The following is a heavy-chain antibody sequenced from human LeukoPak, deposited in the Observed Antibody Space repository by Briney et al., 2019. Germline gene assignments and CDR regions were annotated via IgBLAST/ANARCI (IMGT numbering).Heavy chain of an antibody. Sequence: GGSLRLSCATSGFIFSNYWMTWVRQVPGKGLERVANIKQDGSEKYYVDSVKGRFTISRDNAKNSLYLQMNNLRAEDTAVYYCARGSWGWFGELHLFDYWGQGTLVTVSS. J-gene: IGHJ4*02. CDR2: IKQDGSEK. CDR1: GFIFSNYW. V-gene: IGHV3-7*01. D-gene: IGHD3-10*01. CDR3: ARGSWGWFGELHLFDY.